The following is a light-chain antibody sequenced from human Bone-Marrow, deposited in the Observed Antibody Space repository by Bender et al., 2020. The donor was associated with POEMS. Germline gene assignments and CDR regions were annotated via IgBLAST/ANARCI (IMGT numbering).Light chain of an antibody. CDR2: EVT. Sequence: QSALTQPPSASGSPGQSVTISCTGTSSDVGRWNYVSWYQQHPGKAPKLMIYEVTKRPSGVPDRFSGSKSGNTASLTISGLQAEDEADYYCAVWDDSLNGWVFGGGTKLTVL. V-gene: IGLV2-8*01. CDR1: SSDVGRWNY. CDR3: AVWDDSLNGWV. J-gene: IGLJ3*02.